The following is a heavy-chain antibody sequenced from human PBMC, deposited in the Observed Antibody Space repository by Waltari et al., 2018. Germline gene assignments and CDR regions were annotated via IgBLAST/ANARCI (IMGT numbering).Heavy chain of an antibody. V-gene: IGHV1-69-2*01. CDR3: ARWQQWPVRAFDY. J-gene: IGHJ4*02. D-gene: IGHD6-19*01. Sequence: EVQLEQSGAEVKKPGATVKISCKASGYTFTNYYIHWWRQAPGEGLEWLGRGDPEDGDTKYAGKFQGRVTITADTSTNTAYVELRSLSVEDTAVYYCARWQQWPVRAFDYWGQGTLVTVSS. CDR2: GDPEDGDT. CDR1: GYTFTNYY.